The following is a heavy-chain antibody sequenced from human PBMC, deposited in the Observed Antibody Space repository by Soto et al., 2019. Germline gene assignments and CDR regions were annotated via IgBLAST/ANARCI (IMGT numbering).Heavy chain of an antibody. V-gene: IGHV3-23*01. CDR3: AKGGYTSPVDY. D-gene: IGHD6-25*01. CDR1: GFTFSSYA. Sequence: EVQLLESGGGLVQPGGSLRLSCAASGFTFSSYAMTWVRQAPGKGLEWVSTVRASGGATYHADSVKGRFTISRDNSMNTLFLHMNSLRAEDTAIYYCAKGGYTSPVDYWGLGTLVTVSS. J-gene: IGHJ4*02. CDR2: VRASGGAT.